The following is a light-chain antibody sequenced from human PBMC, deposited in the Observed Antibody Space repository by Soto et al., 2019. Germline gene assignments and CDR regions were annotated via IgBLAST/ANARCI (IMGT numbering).Light chain of an antibody. CDR1: QSISNF. Sequence: EIVLTQSPATLSLSPGERATLSCRASQSISNFLAWYQQKPGQAPRLLIYDASKRATDIPDRFIGSGSGTDFTLTISSLEPEDFAVYYCQQYGRTFGQGTKLEIK. J-gene: IGKJ2*01. V-gene: IGKV3-11*01. CDR2: DAS. CDR3: QQYGRT.